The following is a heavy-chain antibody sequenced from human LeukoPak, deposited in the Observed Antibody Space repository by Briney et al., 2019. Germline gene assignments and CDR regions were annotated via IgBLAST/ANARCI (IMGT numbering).Heavy chain of an antibody. CDR2: IYQGDSDI. Sequence: GGARQISCKGSGYCFTSNWMGGARQMTGKGLERMGIIYQGDSDIRYRPSFLAQVTLSAAKSISPAYLQWSSLKASDTAMYYCARRSRSDSSGSFSPRPGGNWFDPWGQGTLVTVSS. V-gene: IGHV5-51*01. J-gene: IGHJ5*02. D-gene: IGHD3-22*01. CDR3: ARRSRSDSSGSFSPRPGGNWFDP. CDR1: GYCFTSNW.